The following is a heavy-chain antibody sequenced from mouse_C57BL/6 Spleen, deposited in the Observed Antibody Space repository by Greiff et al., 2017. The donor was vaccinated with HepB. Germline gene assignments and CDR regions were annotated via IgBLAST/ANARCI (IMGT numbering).Heavy chain of an antibody. CDR1: GYTFTDYY. CDR2: IYPGSGNT. CDR3: ARGYGSSYGYWYFDV. Sequence: VQLQQSGAELVRPGASVKLSCKASGYTFTDYYINWVKQRPGQGLEWIARIYPGSGNTYYNEKFKGKATLTAEKSSSTAYMQLSSLTSEDSAVYFCARGYGSSYGYWYFDVWGTGTTVTVSS. V-gene: IGHV1-76*01. D-gene: IGHD1-1*01. J-gene: IGHJ1*03.